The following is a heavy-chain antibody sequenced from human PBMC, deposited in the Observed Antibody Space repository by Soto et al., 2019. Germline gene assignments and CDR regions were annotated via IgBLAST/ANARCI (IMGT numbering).Heavy chain of an antibody. D-gene: IGHD1-26*01. CDR3: AKIDGPSIVGATLDY. Sequence: GGSLRLSCAASGFTFSSYAMSWVRQAPGKGLEWVSAISGSGGSTYYADSVKGRFTISRDNSKNTLYLQMNSLRAEDTAVYYCAKIDGPSIVGATLDYWGQGALVTVSS. CDR2: ISGSGGST. J-gene: IGHJ4*02. CDR1: GFTFSSYA. V-gene: IGHV3-23*01.